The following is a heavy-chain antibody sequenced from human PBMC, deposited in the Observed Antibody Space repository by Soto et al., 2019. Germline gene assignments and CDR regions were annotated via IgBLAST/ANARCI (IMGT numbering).Heavy chain of an antibody. J-gene: IGHJ6*02. V-gene: IGHV4-34*01. CDR2: INHSGST. CDR1: GGSFSGYY. D-gene: IGHD4-17*01. Sequence: PSETLSLTCAVYGGSFSGYYWSWIRQPPGKGLEWIGEINHSGSTNYNPSLKSRVTISVDTSKNQFSLKLSSVTAADTAVYYCARNMATVTYYYYYYGMDVWGQGTTLTVSS. CDR3: ARNMATVTYYYYYYGMDV.